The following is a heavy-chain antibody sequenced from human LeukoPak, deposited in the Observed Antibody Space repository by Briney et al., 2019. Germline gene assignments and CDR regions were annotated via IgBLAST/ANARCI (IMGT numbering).Heavy chain of an antibody. D-gene: IGHD2-15*01. J-gene: IGHJ4*02. CDR2: IYYSGST. CDR1: GGSMSYHY. V-gene: IGHV4-59*08. CDR3: ARLLPPPAEVAGGFAS. Sequence: PSEALSLTCTVSGGSMSYHYWTWIRQPPGKGLELIGYIYYSGSTNYNPSVKSRVTISVDTSKNQFSLRLSSVTAADTAVYYCARLLPPPAEVAGGFASGGQGPLVTVPS.